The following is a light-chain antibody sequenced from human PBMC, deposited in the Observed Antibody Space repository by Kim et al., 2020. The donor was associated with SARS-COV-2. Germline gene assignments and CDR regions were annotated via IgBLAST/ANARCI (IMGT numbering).Light chain of an antibody. CDR3: QQSSSTPRS. Sequence: DIQMTQSPSSLSASVGDRVTITCRASQSIRNHLNWYQQKPGKAPQLLIYGASSLQSRVPSRFSGSGSGTDFILTISSLQPEDFATYYCQQSSSTPRSFGPGTKVDIK. V-gene: IGKV1-39*01. J-gene: IGKJ3*01. CDR2: GAS. CDR1: QSIRNH.